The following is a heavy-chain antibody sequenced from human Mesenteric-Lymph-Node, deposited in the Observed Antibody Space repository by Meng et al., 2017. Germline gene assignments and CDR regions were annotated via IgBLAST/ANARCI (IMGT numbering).Heavy chain of an antibody. CDR3: ARDQWAITMIVVPTDAFDI. CDR1: GYTFTSYY. V-gene: IGHV1-46*01. CDR2: INPSGGST. Sequence: ASVKVSCKASGYTFTSYYMHWVRQAPGQGLEWMGIINPSGGSTSYAQKFQGRVTMTRDTSTSTVYMELSSLRSEDTAVYYCARDQWAITMIVVPTDAFDIWGQGTMVTVSS. D-gene: IGHD3-22*01. J-gene: IGHJ3*02.